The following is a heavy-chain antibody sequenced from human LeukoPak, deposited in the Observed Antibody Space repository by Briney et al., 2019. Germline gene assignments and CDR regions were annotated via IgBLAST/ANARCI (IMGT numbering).Heavy chain of an antibody. CDR1: GGSFSGYY. CDR2: INHSGST. J-gene: IGHJ6*03. CDR3: ASGYGSGRNYYYYYMDV. D-gene: IGHD3-10*01. V-gene: IGHV4-34*01. Sequence: SETLSLTCAVYGGSFSGYYWSWIRQPPGKGLEWIGEINHSGSTNYNPSLKSRVTISVDTSKNQFSLKLSSVTAADTAVYYCASGYGSGRNYYYYYMDVWGKGTTVTISS.